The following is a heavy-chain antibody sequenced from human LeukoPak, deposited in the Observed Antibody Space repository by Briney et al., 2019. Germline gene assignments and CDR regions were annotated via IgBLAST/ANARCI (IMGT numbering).Heavy chain of an antibody. CDR2: LNWNGGST. V-gene: IGHV3-20*04. D-gene: IGHD1-14*01. CDR3: ARVLTGNDY. J-gene: IGHJ4*02. CDR1: GLTFGDYA. Sequence: PGGSLRLSCAASGLTFGDYAMSWVRQAPGKELEWVSGLNWNGGSTGYADSVKGRFTISRDNAKNSLYLQMNSLRAEDTALYYCARVLTGNDYWGQGTLVTVSS.